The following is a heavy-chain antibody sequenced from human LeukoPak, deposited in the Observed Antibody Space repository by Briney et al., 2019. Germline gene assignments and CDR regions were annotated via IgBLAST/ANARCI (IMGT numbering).Heavy chain of an antibody. CDR1: GFTFSTFA. CDR2: IFPSGGEI. V-gene: IGHV3-23*01. Sequence: QPGGSLILSCAASGFTFSTFAMSWVRQPPGKGLEWVSSIFPSGGEIHYADSVRGRFTISRDNSKSTLSLQMNSLRAEDTAVYYCARVNLRISTMDVWGKGTTVTVSS. D-gene: IGHD3-3*02. J-gene: IGHJ6*03. CDR3: ARVNLRISTMDV.